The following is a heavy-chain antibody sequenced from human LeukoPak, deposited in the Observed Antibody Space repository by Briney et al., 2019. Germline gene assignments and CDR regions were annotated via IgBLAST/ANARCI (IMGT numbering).Heavy chain of an antibody. CDR3: ARDRALMVRTPDGAFDI. Sequence: PSETLSLTCTVSGGSISSYYWSWIRQPPGKGLEWIGYIHYSGSTNYNPSLKSRVTISVDTSKNQFSLRLSSVTAADTAVYYCARDRALMVRTPDGAFDIWGQGTMVTVSS. V-gene: IGHV4-59*01. D-gene: IGHD3-10*01. J-gene: IGHJ3*02. CDR2: IHYSGST. CDR1: GGSISSYY.